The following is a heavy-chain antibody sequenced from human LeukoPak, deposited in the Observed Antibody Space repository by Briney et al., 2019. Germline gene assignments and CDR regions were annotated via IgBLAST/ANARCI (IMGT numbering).Heavy chain of an antibody. CDR3: ARVLGSGSYYYYYGMDV. CDR2: INHSGST. CDR1: GGSISSGGYY. Sequence: SETLSLTCTVSGGSISSGGYYWSWIRQPPGKGLEWIGEINHSGSTNYNPSLKSRVTISVDTSKNQFSLKLSSVTAADTAVYYCARVLGSGSYYYYYGMDVWGQGTTVTVSS. J-gene: IGHJ6*02. V-gene: IGHV4-39*07. D-gene: IGHD1-26*01.